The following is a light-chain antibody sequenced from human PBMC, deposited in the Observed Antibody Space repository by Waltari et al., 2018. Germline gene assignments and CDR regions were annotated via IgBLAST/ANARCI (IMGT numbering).Light chain of an antibody. CDR3: QRYDSFPLS. CDR1: QNIESW. V-gene: IGKV1-5*03. J-gene: IGKJ4*01. Sequence: DIQMTQSPSTLSASVGDRVTITCRASQNIESWVAWYQQRPGKGPKRLIYETSTLEVGVPSRFIGSRSGTDFTLTISSLQPDDFSTYFCQRYDSFPLSFGGGTKVEIE. CDR2: ETS.